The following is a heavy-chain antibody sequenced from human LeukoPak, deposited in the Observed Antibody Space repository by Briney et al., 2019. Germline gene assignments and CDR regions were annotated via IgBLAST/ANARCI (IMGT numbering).Heavy chain of an antibody. V-gene: IGHV3-30*04. CDR3: AKDMVRGYYFDC. D-gene: IGHD3-10*01. Sequence: GRSLRLSCAASGFTFSSYAMHWVRQAPGKGLEWVAVISYDGSNKYYADSVKGRFTVSRDNSKNTLYLQMNSLRAEDTAVYFCAKDMVRGYYFDCWGQGTLITVSS. CDR2: ISYDGSNK. J-gene: IGHJ4*02. CDR1: GFTFSSYA.